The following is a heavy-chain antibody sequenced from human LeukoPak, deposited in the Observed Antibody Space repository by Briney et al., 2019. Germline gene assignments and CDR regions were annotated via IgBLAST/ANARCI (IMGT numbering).Heavy chain of an antibody. V-gene: IGHV4-61*02. Sequence: SETLSLTCTVSGGSISSGSYYWSWIRQPAGKGLEWIGRIYTSGSTNYNPSLKSRVTISVDTSKNQFSLKLSSVTAADTAVYYCAMGLWSAFDIWGQGTMVTVSS. D-gene: IGHD4/OR15-4a*01. CDR1: GGSISSGSYY. CDR2: IYTSGST. J-gene: IGHJ3*02. CDR3: AMGLWSAFDI.